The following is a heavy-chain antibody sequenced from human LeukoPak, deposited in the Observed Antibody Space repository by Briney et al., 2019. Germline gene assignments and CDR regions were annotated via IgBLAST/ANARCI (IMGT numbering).Heavy chain of an antibody. D-gene: IGHD6-13*01. CDR3: ARADGGSWSGWFDP. V-gene: IGHV4-39*01. CDR1: GGSISSSSVY. J-gene: IGHJ5*02. CDR2: IYYSGSA. Sequence: PSETLSHTCTVSGGSISSSSVYWGWIRQPPGKGLEWIGNIYYSGSAYYNPSLKSRVTISVDTSKNQFSLKLSSVTAADTAVYYCARADGGSWSGWFDPWGQGTLVTVSS.